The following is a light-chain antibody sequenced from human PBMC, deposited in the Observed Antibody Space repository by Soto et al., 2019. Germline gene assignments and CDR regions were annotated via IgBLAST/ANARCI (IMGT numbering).Light chain of an antibody. CDR2: HVS. Sequence: QSALTQPASVSGSPGQSITISCTGTSSDVGAYNYVSWYQQHPGRAPQLIIYHVSNRPSGVSNRFSGSKSDNTASLTISGLQAEDEAYYYCSSFTSSSSYVFGPGTKVTVL. CDR1: SSDVGAYNY. J-gene: IGLJ1*01. CDR3: SSFTSSSSYV. V-gene: IGLV2-14*03.